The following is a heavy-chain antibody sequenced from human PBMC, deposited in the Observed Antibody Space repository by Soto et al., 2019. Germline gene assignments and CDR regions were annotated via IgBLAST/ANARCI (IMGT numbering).Heavy chain of an antibody. CDR1: GGSISTNGHY. D-gene: IGHD2-15*01. J-gene: IGHJ4*02. V-gene: IGHV4-31*03. CDR2: IYYTGNS. Sequence: LSLTCTVSGGSISTNGHYWTWIRQHPGKGLEWIAYIYYTGNSYLNPSLKSRLSISVDTSKNQFSLELRSVTAADTAVYYCAREQWGYDSWGQGTLVTVSS. CDR3: AREQWGYDS.